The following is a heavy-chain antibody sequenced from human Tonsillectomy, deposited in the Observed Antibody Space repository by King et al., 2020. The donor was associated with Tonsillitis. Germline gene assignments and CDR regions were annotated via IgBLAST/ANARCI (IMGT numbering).Heavy chain of an antibody. D-gene: IGHD3-10*01. CDR3: ARQSEVGGVPSYYYYMDV. V-gene: IGHV4-59*08. J-gene: IGHJ6*03. CDR2: IHYSGSP. Sequence: VQLQESGPGLVKPSETLSLTCTVSGGSINTYYWSWIRQPPGKGLEWIGHIHYSGSPNYNPSLNSRVTISVDMSKNQFSLKLSSVTAADTAVYYCARQSEVGGVPSYYYYMDVWGKGTTVIVSS. CDR1: GGSINTYY.